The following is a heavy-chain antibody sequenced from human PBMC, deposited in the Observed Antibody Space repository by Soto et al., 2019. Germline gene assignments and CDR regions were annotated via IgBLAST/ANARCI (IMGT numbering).Heavy chain of an antibody. CDR3: ARDHEGSGSYRGDY. V-gene: IGHV1-69*06. Sequence: QVQLVQSGAEVKKPGSSVKVSCKASGGTFSSYAISWVRQAPGQGLEWMGGIIPIFGTANYAQKFQGRVKITANNTTRTAYMELSSLRSEDTAVYYYARDHEGSGSYRGDYWGQGTLVTVST. CDR1: GGTFSSYA. J-gene: IGHJ4*01. CDR2: IIPIFGTA. D-gene: IGHD3-10*01.